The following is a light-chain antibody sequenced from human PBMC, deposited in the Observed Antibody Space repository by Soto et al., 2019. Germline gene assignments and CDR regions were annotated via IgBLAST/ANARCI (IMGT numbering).Light chain of an antibody. CDR2: AAS. V-gene: IGKV1-39*01. J-gene: IGKJ2*01. CDR3: QQSYSTPDT. Sequence: DIQMTQSPSSLSASVGDRVTITCRASQSISSYLNWYQQKPGKAPKPLIYAASSLQSGVPSRFSGSGSGTDFNLSISSLQPEDFATYDCQQSYSTPDTVGQGTKLEIK. CDR1: QSISSY.